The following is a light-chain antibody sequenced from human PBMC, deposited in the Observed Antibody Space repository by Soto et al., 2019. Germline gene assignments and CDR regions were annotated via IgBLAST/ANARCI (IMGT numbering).Light chain of an antibody. CDR1: NSDVGGYNY. V-gene: IGLV2-11*01. J-gene: IGLJ1*01. CDR2: DVS. CDR3: CSYAGSYTWV. Sequence: QSALTQPRSVSGSPGQSVTIFCTGTNSDVGGYNYVSWYQQHPGKAPKLMIYDVSKRPSGVPDRFSGSKSGNTASLTISGLQAEDEADYYCCSYAGSYTWVFGTGTKLTVL.